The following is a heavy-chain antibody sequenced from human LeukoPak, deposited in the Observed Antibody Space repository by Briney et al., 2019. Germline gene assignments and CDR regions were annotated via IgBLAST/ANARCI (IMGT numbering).Heavy chain of an antibody. V-gene: IGHV3-20*04. Sequence: GGSLRLSCAASGFTFDDYGMSWVRQAPGKGLEWVSGINWNGGSTGYADSVKGRFTISRDNSKNTLYLQMNSLRAEDTAVYYCAKIKLELRNYFDYWGQGTLVTVSS. J-gene: IGHJ4*02. CDR3: AKIKLELRNYFDY. D-gene: IGHD1-7*01. CDR1: GFTFDDYG. CDR2: INWNGGST.